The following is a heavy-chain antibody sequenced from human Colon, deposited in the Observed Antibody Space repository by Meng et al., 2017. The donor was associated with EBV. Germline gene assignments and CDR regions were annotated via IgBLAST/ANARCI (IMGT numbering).Heavy chain of an antibody. V-gene: IGHV3-48*04. CDR1: GFTFRSYS. J-gene: IGHJ5*02. D-gene: IGHD3-22*01. CDR2: ISSSSGNI. Sequence: VALGWGLVQPGGSLSLSCAASGFTFRSYSMNWVRQAPGKGLEWVSYISSSSGNIYYADSVKGRFTISRDNAKNSLYLQMNSLRAEDTAVYYCARVGGTLDYDNSGYYLNWFDPWGQGTLVTVSS. CDR3: ARVGGTLDYDNSGYYLNWFDP.